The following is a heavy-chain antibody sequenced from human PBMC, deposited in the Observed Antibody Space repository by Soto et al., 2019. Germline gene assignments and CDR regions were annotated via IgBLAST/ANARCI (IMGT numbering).Heavy chain of an antibody. Sequence: QLKESGPGLVKPSQTLSLTCSVSGCSINNNDYYWSWIRQTPVKGLEWIGYVYYSGSSDYIPSLESRLSMSIAKSKNQVHLKLNSVTAADTATYYCASMSYFYDRWYFGLWGRGPLVTVSS. CDR3: ASMSYFYDRWYFGL. V-gene: IGHV4-30-4*01. D-gene: IGHD3-22*01. J-gene: IGHJ2*01. CDR2: VYYSGSS. CDR1: GCSINNNDYY.